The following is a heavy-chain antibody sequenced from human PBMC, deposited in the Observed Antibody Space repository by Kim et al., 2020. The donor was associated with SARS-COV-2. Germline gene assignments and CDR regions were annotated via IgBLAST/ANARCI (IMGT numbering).Heavy chain of an antibody. CDR3: ARCRSPGWYNWFDP. D-gene: IGHD6-19*01. Sequence: NPSLKSRVTISVDTSTNQFSLKLSSVTAADTAVYDCARCRSPGWYNWFDPWGQGTLVTVSS. V-gene: IGHV4-59*01. J-gene: IGHJ5*02.